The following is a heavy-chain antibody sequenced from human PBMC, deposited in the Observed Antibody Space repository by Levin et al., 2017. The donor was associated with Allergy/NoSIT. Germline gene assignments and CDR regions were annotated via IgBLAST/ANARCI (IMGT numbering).Heavy chain of an antibody. CDR2: ITYDGSNR. V-gene: IGHV3-33*01. CDR3: ARDSRYDILTGYFNDPFFQH. CDR1: GFTFRSYG. D-gene: IGHD3-9*01. Sequence: HPGGSLRLSCAASGFTFRSYGMHWVRQAPGKGLEWVALITYDGSNRYHADSVEGRFTISRDNSKNTLYLQMNSLRAEDTAVYYCARDSRYDILTGYFNDPFFQHWGQGTLVTVSS. J-gene: IGHJ1*01.